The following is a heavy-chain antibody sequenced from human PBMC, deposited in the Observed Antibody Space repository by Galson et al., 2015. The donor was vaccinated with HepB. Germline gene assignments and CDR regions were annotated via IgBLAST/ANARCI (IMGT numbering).Heavy chain of an antibody. CDR3: ATDSLPGSYHKNWFDP. Sequence: SVKVSCKASGGTFSRASFSWVRQAPGQGLEWMGRIIPTVDITNYAQRFQGRVTFSADTSTSTAYMELRRLTSEDTAIYYCATDSLPGSYHKNWFDPWGQGTLVTVSS. CDR2: IIPTVDIT. V-gene: IGHV1-69*04. D-gene: IGHD3-10*01. CDR1: GGTFSRAS. J-gene: IGHJ5*02.